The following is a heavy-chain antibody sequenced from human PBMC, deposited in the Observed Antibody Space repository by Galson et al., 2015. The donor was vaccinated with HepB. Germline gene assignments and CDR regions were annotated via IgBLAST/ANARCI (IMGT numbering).Heavy chain of an antibody. J-gene: IGHJ4*02. CDR1: GGSFSNDY. CDR2: IYTSGST. Sequence: ETLSLTCGSNGGSFSNDYWSWIRQPAGKGLEWIGRIYTSGSTNYNPSLKSRVTMSVDTSKNQFSLKLSSVTAADTAVYYCARVRGSGSKGWSFDYWGQGTLVTVSS. V-gene: IGHV4-59*10. D-gene: IGHD3-22*01. CDR3: ARVRGSGSKGWSFDY.